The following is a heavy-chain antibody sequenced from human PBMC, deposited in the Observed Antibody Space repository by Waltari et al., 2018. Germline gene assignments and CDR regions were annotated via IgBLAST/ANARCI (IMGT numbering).Heavy chain of an antibody. CDR3: ARILMVVGDSSGMDA. V-gene: IGHV1-69*04. Sequence: QVQLAQSGAEVKKPGSSVKVSCTASGGPFRNYVLGWVRQVAGHGLEWVGKIDPIPGTAKYSQTFQGRVTLSADTSTNTAYMELNSLTSEDTAVYYCARILMVVGDSSGMDAWGQGTAVTVAS. J-gene: IGHJ6*02. CDR1: GGPFRNYV. CDR2: IDPIPGTA. D-gene: IGHD2-15*01.